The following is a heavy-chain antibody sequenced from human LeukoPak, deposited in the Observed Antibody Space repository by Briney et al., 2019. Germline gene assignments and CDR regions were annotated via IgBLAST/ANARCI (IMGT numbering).Heavy chain of an antibody. CDR2: FDPEDGET. V-gene: IGHV1-24*01. Sequence: WASVKVSCTVSGYTLTELSMHWVRQAPGKGLEWMGGFDPEDGETIYAQKFQGRVTMTEDTSTDTAYMELSSLRSEDTAVYYCTTDTGYSYGSFDYWGQGTLVTVSS. J-gene: IGHJ4*02. CDR1: GYTLTELS. CDR3: TTDTGYSYGSFDY. D-gene: IGHD5-18*01.